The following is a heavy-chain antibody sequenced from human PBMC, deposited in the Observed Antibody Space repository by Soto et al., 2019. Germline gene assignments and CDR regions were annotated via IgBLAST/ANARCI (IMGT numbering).Heavy chain of an antibody. Sequence: TYAGSGTSISVSFWLSWVRQPPGKGLEWIGEIYHTESTVYNPSLKSRVTISVDKSKHQFSLNLDSVTAADTAVYYCARYDFGTFDYWGRGILGTASS. CDR1: GTSISVSFW. CDR3: ARYDFGTFDY. D-gene: IGHD4-17*01. V-gene: IGHV4-4*02. J-gene: IGHJ4*02. CDR2: IYHTEST.